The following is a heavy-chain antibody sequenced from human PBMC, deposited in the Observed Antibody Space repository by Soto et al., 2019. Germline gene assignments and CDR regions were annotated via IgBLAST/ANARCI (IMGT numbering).Heavy chain of an antibody. CDR1: GFTFGDYA. J-gene: IGHJ4*02. CDR2: IRSKGYGGTT. CDR3: ARVGSASLLVVVIADH. D-gene: IGHD2-15*01. V-gene: IGHV3-49*03. Sequence: LRLSCTTSGFTFGDYAMSWFRQAPGKGLEWVGFIRSKGYGGTTQYAASVKGRFTISRDDSESIAYLQMDSLKTEDTALYYCARVGSASLLVVVIADHWGQGTQVTVSS.